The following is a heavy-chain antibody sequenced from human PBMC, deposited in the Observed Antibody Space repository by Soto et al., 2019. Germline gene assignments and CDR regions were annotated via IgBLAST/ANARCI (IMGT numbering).Heavy chain of an antibody. CDR3: ARSSNWNYVTDP. CDR2: VSATAGTT. V-gene: IGHV3-23*01. D-gene: IGHD1-7*01. J-gene: IGHJ5*02. CDR1: GFTFSNYD. Sequence: LRLSCAASGFTFSNYDMSRVGQAPGKGLEWVSDVSATAGTTYYTDSVKGRFTISRDNSRNTLYLQMNSLRAEDTAVYYCARSSNWNYVTDPRGQGTLVTVSS.